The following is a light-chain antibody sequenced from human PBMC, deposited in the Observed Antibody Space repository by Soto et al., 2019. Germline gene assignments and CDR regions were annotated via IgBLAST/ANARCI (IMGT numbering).Light chain of an antibody. J-gene: IGKJ1*01. V-gene: IGKV3-20*01. CDR2: GTS. Sequence: EIVLTQSPAILSLSPGERATLSCRASQSVPSTYFAWYQQKAGQPPRLLISGTSNRATGIPDRFSGSGSGTDFTLTISRLEPEDFVVFYCYQYGSTPPTFGQRTKVDI. CDR1: QSVPSTY. CDR3: YQYGSTPPT.